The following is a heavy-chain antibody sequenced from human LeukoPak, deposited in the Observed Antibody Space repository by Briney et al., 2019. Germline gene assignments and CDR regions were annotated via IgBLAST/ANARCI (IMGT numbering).Heavy chain of an antibody. CDR1: RDSFSNNV. D-gene: IGHD3-22*01. CDR2: IILVLVVS. V-gene: IGHV1-69*04. J-gene: IGHJ3*02. CDR3: TREGVYAPDGSGYHRDAFDI. Sequence: SLKDSCKAPRDSFSNNVISCVRLAPGQGVEWMGRIILVLVVSNFARKFQGRVTITADKSTNTAHMELSRLESGDTAVYYCTREGVYAPDGSGYHRDAFDIWGQGTVVIVSS.